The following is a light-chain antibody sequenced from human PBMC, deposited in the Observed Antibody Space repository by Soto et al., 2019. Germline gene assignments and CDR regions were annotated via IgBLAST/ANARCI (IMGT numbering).Light chain of an antibody. J-gene: IGLJ1*01. Sequence: QLVLTQPPSASGTPGQRVTVSCSGSSSNIPKNTVHWYQQLPGAAPKLLIYNDNQRPSGVPDRFSGSKSGTSASLAISGLQSEDEADYYCAVWDDSLIEYVFGSATKLTVL. CDR2: NDN. V-gene: IGLV1-44*01. CDR3: AVWDDSLIEYV. CDR1: SSNIPKNT.